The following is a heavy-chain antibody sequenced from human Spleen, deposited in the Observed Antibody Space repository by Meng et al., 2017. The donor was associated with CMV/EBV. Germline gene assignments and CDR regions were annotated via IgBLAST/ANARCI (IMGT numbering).Heavy chain of an antibody. CDR2: ISWDGGST. Sequence: LSLTCAASGFTFDDYAMHWVRQAPGKGLEWVSLISWDGGSTYYADSVKGRFTISRDNSKNSLYLQMNSLRAEDTALYYCAKDIAPHDFWSGYFDYWGQGTLVTVSS. D-gene: IGHD3-3*01. J-gene: IGHJ4*02. CDR1: GFTFDDYA. CDR3: AKDIAPHDFWSGYFDY. V-gene: IGHV3-43D*03.